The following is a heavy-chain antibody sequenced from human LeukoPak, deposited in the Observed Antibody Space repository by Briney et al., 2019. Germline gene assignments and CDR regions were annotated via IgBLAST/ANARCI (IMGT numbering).Heavy chain of an antibody. J-gene: IGHJ4*02. CDR2: IYYSGST. CDR1: GGSISSYY. V-gene: IGHV4-59*08. Sequence: SETLSLTCTVSGGSISSYYWSWIRQPPGKGLEWIGYIYYSGSTNYNPSLKSRVTISVDTSKNQFSLKLSSVTAADTAVYYCARGPSYGSGSYYGPFDYWGQGTLVAVSS. CDR3: ARGPSYGSGSYYGPFDY. D-gene: IGHD3-10*01.